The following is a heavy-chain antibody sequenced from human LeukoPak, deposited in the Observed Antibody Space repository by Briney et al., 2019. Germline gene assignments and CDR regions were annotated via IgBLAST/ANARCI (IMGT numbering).Heavy chain of an antibody. J-gene: IGHJ4*02. CDR2: IYPGDSET. Sequence: GESLKISCKGSGYSFTSHWIGWVRQMPGKGLEWMGIIYPGDSETKYSPSFQGHVTISADKSISTAYLQWSSLRSEDTAVYYCARERSSGGSCLGYWGQGTLVTVSS. CDR3: ARERSSGGSCLGY. D-gene: IGHD2-15*01. CDR1: GYSFTSHW. V-gene: IGHV5-51*01.